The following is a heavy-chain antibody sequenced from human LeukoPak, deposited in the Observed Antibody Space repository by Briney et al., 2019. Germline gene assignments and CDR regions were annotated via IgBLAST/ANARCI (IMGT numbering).Heavy chain of an antibody. V-gene: IGHV3-23*01. CDR2: ISSSGGST. J-gene: IGHJ4*02. CDR3: AKDTQNCGGDCYTLYFDY. CDR1: GFSFNTYA. Sequence: GGSLRLSCAASGFSFNTYAMSWVRQAPGKGLEWVSAISSSGGSTYYADSVKGRFTISRDNSKNTLYLQMNSLRAEDTAVYYCAKDTQNCGGDCYTLYFDYWGQGTLVTVSS. D-gene: IGHD2-21*02.